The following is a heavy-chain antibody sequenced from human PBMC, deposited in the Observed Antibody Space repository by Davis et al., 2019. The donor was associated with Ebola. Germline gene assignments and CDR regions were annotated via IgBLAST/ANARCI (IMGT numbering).Heavy chain of an antibody. CDR1: GYTFTSYD. V-gene: IGHV1-8*01. D-gene: IGHD6-13*01. Sequence: ASVKVSCKASGYTFTSYDINWVRQATGQGPEWMGWMNPNSGNTGYARRFQGRVTMTRDTSITTAYMELSSLRSEDTAVYYCARGIAAAAFDYWGQGTLVTVSS. CDR3: ARGIAAAAFDY. J-gene: IGHJ4*02. CDR2: MNPNSGNT.